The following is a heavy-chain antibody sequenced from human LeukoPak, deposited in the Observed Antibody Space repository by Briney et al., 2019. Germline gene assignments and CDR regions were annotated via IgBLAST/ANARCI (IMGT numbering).Heavy chain of an antibody. CDR3: ARDEARGSGSLWGYYGMDV. Sequence: SETLSLTCTVSGVSISNNNYFWAWIRQSPEKGLEWIGSIYYIGSTYYTSSLKSRVTIAVDTSKNQFSLKLSSVTAADTAVYYCARDEARGSGSLWGYYGMDVWGQGTTVTVSS. V-gene: IGHV4-39*02. CDR2: IYYIGST. CDR1: GVSISNNNYF. J-gene: IGHJ6*02. D-gene: IGHD3-10*01.